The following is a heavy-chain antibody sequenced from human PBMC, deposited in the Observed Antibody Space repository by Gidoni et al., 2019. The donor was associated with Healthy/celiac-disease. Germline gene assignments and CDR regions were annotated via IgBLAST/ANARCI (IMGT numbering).Heavy chain of an antibody. J-gene: IGHJ4*02. Sequence: EVQLVESGGGLVQPGGSLRLSCAASGFTFSSYWMSWVRQAPGKGLEWVANIKQDGSEKYYVDSVKGRFTISRDNAKNSLYLQMNSLRAEDTAVYYCARASVVVLYYFDYWGQGTLVTVSS. D-gene: IGHD3-22*01. CDR2: IKQDGSEK. CDR1: GFTFSSYW. CDR3: ARASVVVLYYFDY. V-gene: IGHV3-7*01.